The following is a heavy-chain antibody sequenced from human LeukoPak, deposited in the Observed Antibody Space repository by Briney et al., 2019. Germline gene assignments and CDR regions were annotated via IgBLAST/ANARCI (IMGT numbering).Heavy chain of an antibody. CDR3: AKDERGYYDSSGYFDY. D-gene: IGHD3-22*01. J-gene: IGHJ4*02. V-gene: IGHV3-48*01. CDR1: GFTFSSYS. Sequence: SGGSLRLSCAASGFTFSSYSMNWVRQAPGKGLEWVSYISSSSSTIYYADSVKGRFTISRDNAKNSLYLQMNSLRAEGTAVYYCAKDERGYYDSSGYFDYWGQGTLVTVSS. CDR2: ISSSSSTI.